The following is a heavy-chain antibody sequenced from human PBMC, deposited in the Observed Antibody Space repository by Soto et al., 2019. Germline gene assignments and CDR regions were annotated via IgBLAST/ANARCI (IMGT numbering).Heavy chain of an antibody. D-gene: IGHD3-10*01. CDR1: GDSVSSNSAA. J-gene: IGHJ6*02. CDR2: TYYRSKWYY. V-gene: IGHV6-1*01. Sequence: SQTLSLTCAISGDSVSSNSAAWNWIRQSPSRGLEWLGRTYYRSKWYYGYAVSVKSRIAINPDTSKNQFSLQLNSVTPEDTAVYNCARIIISSPSVIDVWAQGPWSPSP. CDR3: ARIIISSPSVIDV.